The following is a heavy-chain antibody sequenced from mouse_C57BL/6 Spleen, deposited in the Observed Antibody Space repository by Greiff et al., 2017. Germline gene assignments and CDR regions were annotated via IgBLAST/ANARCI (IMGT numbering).Heavy chain of an antibody. CDR1: GFTFSSYA. Sequence: EVQGVESGGGLVKPGGSLKLSCAASGFTFSSYAMSWVRQTPEKRLEWVATISDGGSYTYYPDNVKGRFTISRDNAKNNLYLQMSHLKSEDTAMYYCARERGGYDFAYWGQGTLVTVSA. CDR2: ISDGGSYT. J-gene: IGHJ3*01. V-gene: IGHV5-4*01. CDR3: ARERGGYDFAY. D-gene: IGHD2-2*01.